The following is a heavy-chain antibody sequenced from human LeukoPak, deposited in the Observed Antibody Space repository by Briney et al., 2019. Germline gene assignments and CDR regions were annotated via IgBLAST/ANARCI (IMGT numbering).Heavy chain of an antibody. Sequence: GGSLRLSCAASGFTFSSYSMNWVRQAPGKGLEWVSSISSSSSYIYYADSVKGRFTISRDNAKNSLYLQMNSLRAEDTAVYYCASLYDSGGYYSGGWGQGTLVTVSS. J-gene: IGHJ4*02. CDR1: GFTFSSYS. D-gene: IGHD3-22*01. V-gene: IGHV3-21*01. CDR3: ASLYDSGGYYSGG. CDR2: ISSSSSYI.